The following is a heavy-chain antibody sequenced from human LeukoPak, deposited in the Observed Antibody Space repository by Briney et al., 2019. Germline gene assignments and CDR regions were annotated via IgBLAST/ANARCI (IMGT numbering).Heavy chain of an antibody. CDR3: ATFGGWLTTETDY. V-gene: IGHV3-23*01. D-gene: IGHD3-10*01. Sequence: GGSQRLSCAASGFTFSSYAMSWVRQAPGKGLEWVSAISGSGGSTYYADSVKGRFTISRDNSKNTLYLQMNSLRAEDTAVYYCATFGGWLTTETDYWGQGTLVTVSS. CDR2: ISGSGGST. J-gene: IGHJ4*02. CDR1: GFTFSSYA.